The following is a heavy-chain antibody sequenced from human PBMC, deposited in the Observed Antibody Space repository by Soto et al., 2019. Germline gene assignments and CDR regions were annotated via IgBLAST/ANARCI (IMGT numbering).Heavy chain of an antibody. CDR2: IYYSGST. Sequence: TSETLSLTCTVSGGSISSGDYYWSWIRQPPGKGLEWIGYIYYSGSTYYNPSLKSRVTISVDTSKNQFSLKLSSVTAADTAVYYCARDSPGDGYGMDVWGQGTTVTVSS. D-gene: IGHD3-10*01. V-gene: IGHV4-30-4*01. CDR1: GGSISSGDYY. J-gene: IGHJ6*02. CDR3: ARDSPGDGYGMDV.